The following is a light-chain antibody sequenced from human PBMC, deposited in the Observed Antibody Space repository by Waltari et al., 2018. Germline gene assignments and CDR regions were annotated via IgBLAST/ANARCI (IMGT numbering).Light chain of an antibody. CDR3: LQHNSHPWT. J-gene: IGKJ1*01. V-gene: IGKV1-17*02. CDR1: RVIRID. Sequence: DIQMTQSPSSLSASLGDRVTITCRASRVIRIDSNWYRQRPGRAPERLIYAASTLQSGVPSRFSGSGSATEFTLTINNLQPEDVATYYCLQHNSHPWTFGPGTKVEIK. CDR2: AAS.